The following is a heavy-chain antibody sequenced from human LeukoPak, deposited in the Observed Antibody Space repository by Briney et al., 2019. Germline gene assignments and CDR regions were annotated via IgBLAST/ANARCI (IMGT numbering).Heavy chain of an antibody. V-gene: IGHV4-34*01. J-gene: IGHJ5*02. D-gene: IGHD6-13*01. CDR1: GGSFSGYY. Sequence: ETLSLTCAVYGGSFSGYYWSWIRQPPGKGLEWIGEINHSGTTNYNPSLKSRVTISVDTSKNQFSLKLSSVTAADTAVYYCAGTPKYSSSWYGGRDNWFDPWGQGTLVTVSS. CDR2: INHSGTT. CDR3: AGTPKYSSSWYGGRDNWFDP.